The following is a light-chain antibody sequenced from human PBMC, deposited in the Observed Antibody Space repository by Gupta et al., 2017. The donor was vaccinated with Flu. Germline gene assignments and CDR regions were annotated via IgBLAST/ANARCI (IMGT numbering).Light chain of an antibody. CDR3: KQSLRSPLCT. CDR1: QSVSSSY. J-gene: IGKJ2*02. Sequence: ELTRSPGTVSWPPGQRAPLSCRSSQSVSSSYLAWYQQKPGQPPRLLIYGASSRATGIPDRFSGSGSGTDFTLTISRLEAEDFAVYYCKQSLRSPLCTFGQGTKLEIK. CDR2: GAS. V-gene: IGKV3-20*01.